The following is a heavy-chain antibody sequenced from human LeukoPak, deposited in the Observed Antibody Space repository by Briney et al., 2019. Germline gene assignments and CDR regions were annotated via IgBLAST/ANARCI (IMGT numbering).Heavy chain of an antibody. CDR3: ARGGCSSTSCSDYYYYYMDV. V-gene: IGHV1-8*01. D-gene: IGHD2-2*01. CDR2: MSPNSGST. CDR1: GYTFTSYD. J-gene: IGHJ6*03. Sequence: ASVKVSCKASGYTFTSYDINWVRQATGQGLEWMGWMSPNSGSTGYAQKFQGRVTMTRNTSISTAYMELSSLRSEDTAVYYCARGGCSSTSCSDYYYYYMDVWGKGTTVTISS.